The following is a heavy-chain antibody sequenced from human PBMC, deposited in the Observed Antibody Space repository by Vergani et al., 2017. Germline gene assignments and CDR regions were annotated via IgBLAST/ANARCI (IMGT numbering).Heavy chain of an antibody. CDR1: GFTFRNYA. D-gene: IGHD3-16*01. J-gene: IGHJ2*01. CDR3: VKDNDYDADGPFDL. Sequence: EVQLLESGGGLAQPGGSLRLSCAASGFTFRNYAMTWVRQAPGKGLEWVSGIDRNYGVKNGNSFEGRFSISRDNAKKAVFLQMNNLRHEDTALYFCVKDNDYDADGPFDLWGRGTLVTVSS. V-gene: IGHV3-23*05. CDR2: IDRNYGV.